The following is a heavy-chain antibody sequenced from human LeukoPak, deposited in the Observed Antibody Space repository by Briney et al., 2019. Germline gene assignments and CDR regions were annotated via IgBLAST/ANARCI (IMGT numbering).Heavy chain of an antibody. J-gene: IGHJ5*02. Sequence: SVKVSCKASGGTFSSYAISWVRQAPGQGLEWVGGIIPIFGTANYAQKFQGRVTITADESTSTAYMELSSLRSEDTAVYYCARDRSGYCSGGSCYRDWFDPWGQGTLVTVSS. D-gene: IGHD2-15*01. CDR1: GGTFSSYA. V-gene: IGHV1-69*13. CDR3: ARDRSGYCSGGSCYRDWFDP. CDR2: IIPIFGTA.